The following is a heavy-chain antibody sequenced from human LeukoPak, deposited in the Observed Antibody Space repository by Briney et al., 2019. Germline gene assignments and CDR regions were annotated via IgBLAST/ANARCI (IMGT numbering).Heavy chain of an antibody. J-gene: IGHJ4*02. D-gene: IGHD3-9*01. CDR2: ISVGAEYI. CDR1: GFTFSTYV. V-gene: IGHV3-23*01. Sequence: GGSLRLSCTASGFTFSTYVMNWFRQAPGKGLEWVSTISVGAEYIFYADSVKGRFTISRDDSNNALYLQMHSLRAEDTALYYCACGPPFLTYLEYWGRGTLVTVSS. CDR3: ACGPPFLTYLEY.